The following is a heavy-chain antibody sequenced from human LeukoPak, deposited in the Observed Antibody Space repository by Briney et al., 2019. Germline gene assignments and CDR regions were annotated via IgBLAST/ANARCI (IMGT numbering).Heavy chain of an antibody. CDR1: GGSFSGYY. Sequence: PLETLSLTCAVYGGSFSGYYWSWIRQPPGKGLEWIGEINHSGSTNYNPSLKSRVTISVDTSKNQFSLKLSSVTAADTAVYYCARGPGYYYGMDVWGKGTTVTVSS. CDR3: ARGPGYYYGMDV. V-gene: IGHV4-34*01. CDR2: INHSGST. J-gene: IGHJ6*04.